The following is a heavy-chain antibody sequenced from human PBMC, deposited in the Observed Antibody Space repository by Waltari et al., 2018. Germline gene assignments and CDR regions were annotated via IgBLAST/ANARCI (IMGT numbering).Heavy chain of an antibody. Sequence: QVQLVESGGGVVQPGGSLRLSCAASGLTFSSYGMHWVRQAPGKGMEWVAFIRYDGSDESYADSRKGRFTISRDNSKSTLYLQMNRLRAEDTAVYDCASYYDFWSGYVDYWGQGTLVTVSS. D-gene: IGHD3-3*01. J-gene: IGHJ4*02. CDR1: GLTFSSYG. CDR2: IRYDGSDE. CDR3: ASYYDFWSGYVDY. V-gene: IGHV3-30*02.